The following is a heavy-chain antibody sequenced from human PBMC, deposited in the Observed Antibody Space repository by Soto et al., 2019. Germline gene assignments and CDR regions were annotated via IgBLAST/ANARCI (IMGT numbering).Heavy chain of an antibody. V-gene: IGHV3-30*04. CDR1: GITFSSYA. D-gene: IGHD1-7*01. CDR3: ARDRGTRLNYYGIDV. Sequence: GGSLRLSCAASGITFSSYAMHWVRQAPGKGLEWVAVMSYDGENKYHADSVKGRFTISRDNSKNTLYLQMNSLRPEDTALYYCARDRGTRLNYYGIDVWGQGTTVTVSS. J-gene: IGHJ6*02. CDR2: MSYDGENK.